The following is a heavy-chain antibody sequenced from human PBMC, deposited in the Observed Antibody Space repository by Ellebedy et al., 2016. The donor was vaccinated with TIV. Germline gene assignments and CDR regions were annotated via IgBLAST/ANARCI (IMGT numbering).Heavy chain of an antibody. V-gene: IGHV3-11*01. J-gene: IGHJ3*02. CDR1: GFTFSDYY. Sequence: PGGSLRLSCAASGFTFSDYYMSWIRQAPGKGLEWVSYISSSGSTIYYADSVKGRFTISRDNAKNSLYLQMNSLRAEDTAVYYCARYCSGGSCYSHALDIWGQGTMVTVSS. CDR2: ISSSGSTI. CDR3: ARYCSGGSCYSHALDI. D-gene: IGHD2-15*01.